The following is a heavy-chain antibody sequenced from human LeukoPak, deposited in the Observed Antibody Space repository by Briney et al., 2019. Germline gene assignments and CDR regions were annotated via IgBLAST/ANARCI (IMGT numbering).Heavy chain of an antibody. CDR2: IYYSGST. Sequence: PSETLSLTCTVSGGSISSGDYYWSWIRQPPGKGLEWIGYIYYSGSTYYNPSLKSRVTISIDTSKNQFSLKLRSVTAADTAIYYCARDYSEDAYPFYFDFWGQGTLVTVSS. CDR3: ARDYSEDAYPFYFDF. D-gene: IGHD2-21*01. J-gene: IGHJ4*02. V-gene: IGHV4-30-4*08. CDR1: GGSISSGDYY.